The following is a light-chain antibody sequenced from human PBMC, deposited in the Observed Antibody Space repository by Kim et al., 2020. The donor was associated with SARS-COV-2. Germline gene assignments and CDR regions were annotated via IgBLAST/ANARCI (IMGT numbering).Light chain of an antibody. CDR3: LAWDSSTHNYV. V-gene: IGLV3-1*01. J-gene: IGLJ1*01. CDR2: QDN. Sequence: PDQTCIITCCGNKLRNNLFAWYQQNPVQPPVVVIYQDNQRPARIPGRFAGSNSGNTATLTIGGTQAMDEADYYCLAWDSSTHNYVFGAGTKVTVL. CDR1: KLRNNL.